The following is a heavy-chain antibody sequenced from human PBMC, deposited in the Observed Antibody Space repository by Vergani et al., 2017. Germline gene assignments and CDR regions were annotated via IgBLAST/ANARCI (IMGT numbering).Heavy chain of an antibody. CDR3: WRGYSSTSGRAFDF. CDR2: VSTGTKSQ. D-gene: IGHD2-2*01. CDR1: GFDLSSYI. Sequence: QLVESGGGWVQPGGSLRRSCVVSGFDLSSYIMNLVRQAPGEGRGWVSFVSTGTKSQSYAEYVKGRCTISRDSAKNSLYLRMGSLIAEEPAVYYCWRGYSSTSGRAFDFWGQGTKVTVSS. J-gene: IGHJ3*01. V-gene: IGHV3-48*01.